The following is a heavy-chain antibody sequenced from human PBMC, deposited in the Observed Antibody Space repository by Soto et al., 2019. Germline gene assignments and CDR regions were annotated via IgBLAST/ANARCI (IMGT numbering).Heavy chain of an antibody. D-gene: IGHD6-13*01. J-gene: IGHJ4*02. CDR2: IKSKTDGGTT. Sequence: PGGSLILSCAASGFTFSNAWMNWVRQAPGKGLEWVGRIKSKTDGGTTDYAAPVKGRFTISRDDSKNTLYLQMNSLKTEDTAVYYCTTRSYSSSWYLLDYWGQGTLVTVSS. V-gene: IGHV3-15*07. CDR3: TTRSYSSSWYLLDY. CDR1: GFTFSNAW.